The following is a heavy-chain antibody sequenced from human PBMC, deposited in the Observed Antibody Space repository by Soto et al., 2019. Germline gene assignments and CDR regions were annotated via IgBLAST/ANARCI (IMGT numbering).Heavy chain of an antibody. CDR2: INQDGSEK. CDR1: GFIFRSYW. J-gene: IGHJ4*02. D-gene: IGHD6-19*01. V-gene: IGHV3-7*01. Sequence: WSLRLSCAASGFIFRSYWMSWVRQAPGKGLEWVANINQDGSEKYYVDSVKGRFIISRDNAKNSLYLQMNSLRPEDTAVYYCARDGVEAGLYLDNWGQGTMVTVYS. CDR3: ARDGVEAGLYLDN.